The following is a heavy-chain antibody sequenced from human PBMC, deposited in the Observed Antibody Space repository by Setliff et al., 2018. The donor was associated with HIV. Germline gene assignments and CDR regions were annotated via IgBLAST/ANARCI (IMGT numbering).Heavy chain of an antibody. CDR2: IYYSGTT. CDR3: ARPRLRGSGAFDI. CDR1: GDSISSSTFY. Sequence: SETLSLTCTVSGDSISSSTFYWGWIRKPPGKGLEWIGSIYYSGTTYYNPSLQIRVALSVDKSKNQFSRKLSSVTAADTAVYYCARPRLRGSGAFDIWGQGTMVTVSS. J-gene: IGHJ3*02. V-gene: IGHV4-39*01. D-gene: IGHD2-21*01.